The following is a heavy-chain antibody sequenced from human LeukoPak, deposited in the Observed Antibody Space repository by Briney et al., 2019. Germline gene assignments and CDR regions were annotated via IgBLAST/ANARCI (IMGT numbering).Heavy chain of an antibody. V-gene: IGHV3-74*01. Sequence: GGSLRLSCAASGFTFSNYWKHWVRQAPGKGLVWVSRINSDGSSTSYADSVKGRFTISRDNAKNTLYLQMNSLRAEDTAVYYCAREGMYYYDSSGSFDYWGQGTLVTVSS. D-gene: IGHD3-22*01. J-gene: IGHJ4*02. CDR3: AREGMYYYDSSGSFDY. CDR2: INSDGSST. CDR1: GFTFSNYW.